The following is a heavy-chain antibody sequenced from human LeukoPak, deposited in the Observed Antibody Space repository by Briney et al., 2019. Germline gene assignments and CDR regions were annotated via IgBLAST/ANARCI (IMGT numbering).Heavy chain of an antibody. CDR1: GFTFSNTW. CDR3: AKTRPLDSSSWSHGDY. D-gene: IGHD6-13*01. V-gene: IGHV3-23*01. Sequence: GGSLRLSCAASGFTFSNTWMSWVRQAPGKGLEWVSAISGSGDSTYYGDSVKGRFTISRDNSKNTLYLQMNSLRAEDTAVYYCAKTRPLDSSSWSHGDYWGQGTLVTVSS. CDR2: ISGSGDST. J-gene: IGHJ4*02.